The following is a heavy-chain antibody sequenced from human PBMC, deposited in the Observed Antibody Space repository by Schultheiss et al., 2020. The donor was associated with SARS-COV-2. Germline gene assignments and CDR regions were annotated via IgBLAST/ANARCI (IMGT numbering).Heavy chain of an antibody. D-gene: IGHD2-15*01. CDR1: GFNFDTHG. Sequence: GALRLSCVTSGFNFDTHGMHWVREAPGKGLEWLSLISFDGSNQYYANSVKGRFSISRDNSKNTLYLQMNSLRPEDTALYYCARVGGGYCSGGSSYSIYWGRGTLVTVSS. CDR3: ARVGGGYCSGGSSYSIY. CDR2: ISFDGSNQ. J-gene: IGHJ4*02. V-gene: IGHV3-30*19.